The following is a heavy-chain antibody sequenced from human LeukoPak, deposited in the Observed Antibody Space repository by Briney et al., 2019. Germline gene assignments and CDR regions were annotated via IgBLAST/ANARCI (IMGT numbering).Heavy chain of an antibody. J-gene: IGHJ4*02. Sequence: PGTSLRLSCAASGFTFSFYGIHWVRQAPGKGLEWVAVISDDGSTKYYSDSVKGRFTVSRDNSKDTLYLQMNSLRAEDTAVYYCARGNNYGGNSYYFDYWGQGTLVTVSS. CDR1: GFTFSFYG. D-gene: IGHD4-23*01. CDR2: ISDDGSTK. CDR3: ARGNNYGGNSYYFDY. V-gene: IGHV3-30*03.